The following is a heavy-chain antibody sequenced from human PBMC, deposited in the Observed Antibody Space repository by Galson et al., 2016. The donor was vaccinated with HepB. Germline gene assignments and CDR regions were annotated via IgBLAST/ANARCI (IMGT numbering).Heavy chain of an antibody. J-gene: IGHJ4*02. CDR2: ISGSGGSI. CDR3: AKYRSATYYTDYFEY. Sequence: SLRLSCAASGFTFSTYAMTWVRQAPGKGLEWVATISGSGGSIYYADSVKGRFTISRDNSKNTLFLQMKRLRDEDTASYYCAKYRSATYYTDYFEYWGQGTLVTVSS. V-gene: IGHV3-23*01. CDR1: GFTFSTYA. D-gene: IGHD1-26*01.